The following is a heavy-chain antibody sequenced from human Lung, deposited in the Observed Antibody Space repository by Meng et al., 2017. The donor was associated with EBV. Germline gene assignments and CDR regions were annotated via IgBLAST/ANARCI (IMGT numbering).Heavy chain of an antibody. CDR1: GFTFSRYW. D-gene: IGHD1-14*01. CDR3: SRDLAGSDDS. Sequence: VECGGGLVQAGGSLRLSCAASGFTFSRYWMHWVRQVPGEGLVWVSRINEHGSITNYADSVKGRFTISRDNARNTLYLQMNSLRAEDIGLYFCSRDLAGSDDSWGQGTLVTVSS. J-gene: IGHJ5*01. CDR2: INEHGSIT. V-gene: IGHV3-74*01.